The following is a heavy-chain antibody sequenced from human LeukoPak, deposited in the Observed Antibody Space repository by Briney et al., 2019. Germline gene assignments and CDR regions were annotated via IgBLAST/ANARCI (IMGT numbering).Heavy chain of an antibody. CDR3: ARDNYYTMDV. V-gene: IGHV3-66*01. CDR1: GFTVSSNF. J-gene: IGHJ6*02. Sequence: GGSLRLSCAASGFTVSSNFMTWVRQAPGKGLEWVSVIYSGGSTYYADSVKDRFTISRDNSKNMLYLQMNSLRAEDTAVYYCARDNYYTMDVWGQGTTVTVSS. CDR2: IYSGGST.